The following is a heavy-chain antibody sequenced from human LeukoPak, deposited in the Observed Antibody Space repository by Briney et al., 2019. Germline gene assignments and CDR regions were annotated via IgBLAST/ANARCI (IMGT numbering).Heavy chain of an antibody. J-gene: IGHJ4*02. V-gene: IGHV4-61*02. CDR1: GGSISSGSYY. Sequence: SETLSLTCTVSGGSISSGSYYWRWIRQPAGKGLEWIGRIYTSGSTNCNPSLKSRVTISVDTSKNQFSLKLSSVTAADTAVYYCARDDDYYDSSGYYSWGQGTLVTVSS. CDR3: ARDDDYYDSSGYYS. CDR2: IYTSGST. D-gene: IGHD3-22*01.